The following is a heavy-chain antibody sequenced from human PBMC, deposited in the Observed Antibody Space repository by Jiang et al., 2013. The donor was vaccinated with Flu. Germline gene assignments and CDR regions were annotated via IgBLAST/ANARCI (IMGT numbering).Heavy chain of an antibody. CDR2: IIPIFGTA. Sequence: SGAEVKKPGSSVKVSCKASGGTFSSYAISWVRQAPGQGLEWMGGIIPIFGTANYAQKFQGRVTITADKSTSTAYMELSSLRSEDTAVYYCAGTVDTAMVVMLGWFDPWGQGTLVTVSS. J-gene: IGHJ5*02. CDR3: AGTVDTAMVVMLGWFDP. V-gene: IGHV1-69*06. CDR1: GGTFSSYA. D-gene: IGHD5-18*01.